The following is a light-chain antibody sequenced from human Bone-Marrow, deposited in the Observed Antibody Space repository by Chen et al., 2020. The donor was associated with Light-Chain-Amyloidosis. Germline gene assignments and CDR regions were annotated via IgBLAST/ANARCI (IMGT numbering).Light chain of an antibody. J-gene: IGLJ1*01. CDR2: EVT. Sequence: QSALTQPSPVSGSPGQSITISCTGTISDVGGDNHVSWYQQHPDKAHKLMIYEVTNRPSWVHDRFSGSKSDNTASLTISGLQTEDEADYFCSSYTITNTLVFGSGTRVTVL. CDR3: SSYTITNTLV. V-gene: IGLV2-14*01. CDR1: ISDVGGDNH.